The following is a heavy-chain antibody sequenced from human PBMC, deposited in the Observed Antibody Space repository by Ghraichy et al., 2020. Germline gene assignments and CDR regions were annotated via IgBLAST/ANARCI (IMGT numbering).Heavy chain of an antibody. Sequence: ASVKVSCKASGYSFTNSGISWVRQAPGQGLEWMGWVSAYNGNTNYAQKFQGRVTMTTDTSTTTAYMELRSLRSDDTAVYYCARDRSNSDYWGQGTLVTVSS. D-gene: IGHD3-10*01. CDR3: ARDRSNSDY. J-gene: IGHJ4*02. V-gene: IGHV1-18*01. CDR1: GYSFTNSG. CDR2: VSAYNGNT.